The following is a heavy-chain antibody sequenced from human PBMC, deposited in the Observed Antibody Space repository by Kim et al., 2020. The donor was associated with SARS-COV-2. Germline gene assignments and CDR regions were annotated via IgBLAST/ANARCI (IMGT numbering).Heavy chain of an antibody. CDR1: GFTFSSYA. CDR2: ISYDGSNK. Sequence: GGSLRLSCAASGFTFSSYAMHWVRQAPGKGLEWVAVISYDGSNKYYADSVKGRFTISRDNSKNTLYLQMNSLRAEDTAVYYCARDVGSSGYYYFDYWAQG. V-gene: IGHV3-30*04. D-gene: IGHD3-22*01. CDR3: ARDVGSSGYYYFDY. J-gene: IGHJ4*02.